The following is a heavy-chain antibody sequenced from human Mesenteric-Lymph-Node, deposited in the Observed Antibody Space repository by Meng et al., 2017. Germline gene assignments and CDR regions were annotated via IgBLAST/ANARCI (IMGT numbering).Heavy chain of an antibody. V-gene: IGHV3-21*01. CDR2: ISPDSSST. J-gene: IGHJ1*01. D-gene: IGHD6-25*01. CDR1: GFPLSNHL. CDR3: ARSTHSSASE. Sequence: GESLKISCAASGFPLSNHLMDWVRQAPGKGPEWVSLISPDSSSTHYADSVRGRFTISRDNAKNSLYLQMNSLRAEDTAVYYCARSTHSSASEWGQGTLVTVSS.